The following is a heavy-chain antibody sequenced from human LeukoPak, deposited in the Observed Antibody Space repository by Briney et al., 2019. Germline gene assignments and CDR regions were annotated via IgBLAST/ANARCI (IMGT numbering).Heavy chain of an antibody. CDR1: GFTFVDYA. CDR2: ISGDGGST. Sequence: GGSLRLSCAASGFTFVDYAMHWVRQAPGKGLEWVSLISGDGGSTYYADSVKGRFTISRDNSKNSLYLQMNSLRTEDTALYYCAKDISDYYDSSGYYSWGQGTLVTVSS. J-gene: IGHJ4*02. CDR3: AKDISDYYDSSGYYS. V-gene: IGHV3-43*02. D-gene: IGHD3-22*01.